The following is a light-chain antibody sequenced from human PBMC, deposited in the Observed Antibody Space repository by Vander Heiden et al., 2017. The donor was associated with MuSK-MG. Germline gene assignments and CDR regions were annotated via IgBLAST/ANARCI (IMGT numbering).Light chain of an antibody. J-gene: IGLJ2*01. CDR2: SNN. V-gene: IGLV1-44*01. CDR1: SSNIGSNT. Sequence: QSVLTQPPSASGTPRQRVTISCSGSSSNIGSNTVNWYQQLPGTAPKLLIYSNNQRPSGVPDRFSGSKSGTSASLAISGLQSEDEADYYCAAWDDSLNGHVFGGGTKLTVL. CDR3: AAWDDSLNGHV.